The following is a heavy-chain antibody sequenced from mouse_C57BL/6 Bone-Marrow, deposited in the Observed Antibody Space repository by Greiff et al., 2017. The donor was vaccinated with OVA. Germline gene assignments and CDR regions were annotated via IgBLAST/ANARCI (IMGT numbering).Heavy chain of an antibody. CDR2: IDPENGDT. D-gene: IGHD1-1*01. V-gene: IGHV14-4*01. J-gene: IGHJ1*03. CDR3: TYYYGSSYRYFDV. CDR1: GFNIKDDY. Sequence: VQLKQSGAELVRPGASVKLSCTASGFNIKDDYMHWVKQRPEQGLEWIGWIDPENGDTEYASKFQGKATITADTSSNTAYLQLSSLTSEDTAVYYCTYYYGSSYRYFDVWGTGTTVTVSS.